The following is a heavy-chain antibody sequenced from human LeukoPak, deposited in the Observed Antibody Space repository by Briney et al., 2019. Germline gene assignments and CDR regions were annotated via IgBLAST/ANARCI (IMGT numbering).Heavy chain of an antibody. CDR1: GYTFTSYG. CDR2: IGAYNGNT. J-gene: IGHJ5*02. D-gene: IGHD1-14*01. Sequence: ASVKVSCKASGYTFTSYGISWVRQAPGQRLEWMGWIGAYNGNTNYAQKLQGRVTMTTDTSTSTAYMELRSLRSDDTAVYYCARDTGPVEWFDPWGQGTLVTVSS. V-gene: IGHV1-18*01. CDR3: ARDTGPVEWFDP.